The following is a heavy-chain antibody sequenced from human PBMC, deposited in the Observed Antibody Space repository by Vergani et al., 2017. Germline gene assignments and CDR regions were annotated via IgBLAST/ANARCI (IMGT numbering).Heavy chain of an antibody. CDR1: GYTFTSYD. D-gene: IGHD2-21*01. CDR3: ARGGPYCGGECSGGGFDY. Sequence: QVQLVQSGAEVKKPGASVKVSCKASGYTFTSYDINWVRQATGQGLEWMGWMNPNSGNTGYAQKFQGRVTITRNTSISTAYMELSSLRSEDTAVYYCARGGPYCGGECSGGGFDYWGQGTLVTVSS. J-gene: IGHJ4*02. V-gene: IGHV1-8*03. CDR2: MNPNSGNT.